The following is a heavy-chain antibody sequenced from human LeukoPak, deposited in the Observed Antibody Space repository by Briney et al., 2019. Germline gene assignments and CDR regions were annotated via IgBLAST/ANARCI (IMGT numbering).Heavy chain of an antibody. D-gene: IGHD6-19*01. J-gene: IGHJ4*02. CDR3: ARPGSSGWHYDY. V-gene: IGHV5-10-1*01. CDR1: GYSFTSYW. CDR2: IDPSDSYT. Sequence: GESLKISCKGSGYSFTSYWISWVRQMPGKGLEWMGRIDPSDSYTNYSPSFEGHVTISADKSISTAYLQWSSLKASDTAMYYCARPGSSGWHYDYWGQGTLVTVSS.